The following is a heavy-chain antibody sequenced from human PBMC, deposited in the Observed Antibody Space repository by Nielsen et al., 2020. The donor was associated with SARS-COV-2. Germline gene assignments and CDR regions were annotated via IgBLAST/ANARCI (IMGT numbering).Heavy chain of an antibody. CDR2: ISNDGGNK. CDR3: ARDRGYCSSTSCYAGGFLDY. CDR1: GFIFSTYD. Sequence: GGSLRLSCAASGFIFSTYDIHWVRQAPGKGLEWVAVISNDGGNKYYAGSVKGRFTISRDNSKNTLYLQMNSLRAEDTAVYYCARDRGYCSSTSCYAGGFLDYWGQGTLVTVSS. D-gene: IGHD2-2*01. J-gene: IGHJ4*02. V-gene: IGHV3-30*03.